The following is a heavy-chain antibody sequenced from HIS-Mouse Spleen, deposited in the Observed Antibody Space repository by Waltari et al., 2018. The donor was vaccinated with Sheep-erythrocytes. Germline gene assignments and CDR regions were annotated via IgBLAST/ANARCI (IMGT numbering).Heavy chain of an antibody. Sequence: QLQLQESGPGLVKPSETLSLTCTVSGGSIISSSYYWGWSRQPPGKGLEWMGSIYCSGITSYIPSHKSRGTISVDTSNNQFSLLLSSVTAADTAVYYCARHKDPAMVHFDYWGQGTLVTVSS. CDR1: GGSIISSSYY. J-gene: IGHJ4*02. D-gene: IGHD5-18*01. V-gene: IGHV4-39*01. CDR2: IYCSGIT. CDR3: ARHKDPAMVHFDY.